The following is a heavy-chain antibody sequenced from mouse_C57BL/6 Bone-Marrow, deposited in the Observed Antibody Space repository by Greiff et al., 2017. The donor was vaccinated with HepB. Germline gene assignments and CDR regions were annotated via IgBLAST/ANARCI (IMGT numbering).Heavy chain of an antibody. Sequence: VHVKQSGAELVRPGSSVKMSCKTSGYTFTSYGINWVKQRPGQGLELIGYIDIGNGYTEYNEKFKGKATLTSDTSSSTAYMQLSSLTSEDSAIYFCACLLYYAMDYWGQGTSVTVSS. J-gene: IGHJ4*01. CDR1: GYTFTSYG. CDR3: ACLLYYAMDY. D-gene: IGHD2-1*01. CDR2: IDIGNGYT. V-gene: IGHV1-58*01.